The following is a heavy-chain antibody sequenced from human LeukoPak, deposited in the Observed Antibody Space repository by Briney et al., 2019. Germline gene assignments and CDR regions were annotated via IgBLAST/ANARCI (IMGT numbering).Heavy chain of an antibody. J-gene: IGHJ3*02. D-gene: IGHD3-22*01. Sequence: GGSLRLSCAASGFTVTNNFMTWVRQAPGKGLEWVSIIYSDGTTYYVDSVKGRFTISRDSSKNTLYLQMSSLRAEDTAVYYCARDAYYYDSGNKGAFDIWGQGTMVTVSS. CDR1: GFTVTNNF. V-gene: IGHV3-66*02. CDR2: IYSDGTT. CDR3: ARDAYYYDSGNKGAFDI.